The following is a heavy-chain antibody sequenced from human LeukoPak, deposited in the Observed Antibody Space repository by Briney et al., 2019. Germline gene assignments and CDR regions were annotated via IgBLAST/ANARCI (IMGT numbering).Heavy chain of an antibody. CDR2: ISAYNGDT. CDR3: ARNFKIRGYSGYDHYDY. D-gene: IGHD5-12*01. Sequence: GASVKVSCKASGYTFTSYGISWVRQAPGQGLEWMGWISAYNGDTNYAQKLQGRVTMTTDTSTSTAYMELRSLRSDDTAVYYCARNFKIRGYSGYDHYDYWGQGTLVTVSS. CDR1: GYTFTSYG. J-gene: IGHJ4*02. V-gene: IGHV1-18*01.